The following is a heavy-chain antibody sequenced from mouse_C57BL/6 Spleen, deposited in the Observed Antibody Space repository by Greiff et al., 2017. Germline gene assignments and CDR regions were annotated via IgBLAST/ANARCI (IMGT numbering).Heavy chain of an antibody. CDR3: ARGSPAWFAC. V-gene: IGHV5-16*01. Sequence: EVKLVESEGGLVQPGSSMKLSCTASGFTFSDYYMAWVRQVPEKGLEWVANINYDGSSTYYLDSLKSRFIISRDNAKNILYLQMSSLKSEDTATYYCARGSPAWFACWGQGTLVTVSA. J-gene: IGHJ3*01. CDR1: GFTFSDYY. CDR2: INYDGSST.